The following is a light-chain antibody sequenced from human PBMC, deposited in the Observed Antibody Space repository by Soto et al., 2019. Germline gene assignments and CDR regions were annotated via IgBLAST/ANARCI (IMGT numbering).Light chain of an antibody. Sequence: QSVLTQPPPVSAAPGQKVTISCSGSSSNIGNNYVSWFQQLPGTAPKLLIYDNNERPSGIPDRFSGSKSGTSATLGITGLQTGDEADYYCGTWDSSLSAGVFGTGTKVTVL. CDR1: SSNIGNNY. CDR3: GTWDSSLSAGV. V-gene: IGLV1-51*01. J-gene: IGLJ1*01. CDR2: DNN.